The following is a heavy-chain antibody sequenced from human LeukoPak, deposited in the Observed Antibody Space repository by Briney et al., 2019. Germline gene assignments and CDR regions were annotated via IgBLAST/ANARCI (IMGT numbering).Heavy chain of an antibody. J-gene: IGHJ4*02. Sequence: ASVKVSCKASGGTFSSYPISWVRQAPGQGLEWMGGIIPIFGTANYAQKFQGRVTIAADESTSTAYMELGSLRSEDTAVYYCARVTDCGGDCYDYWGQGTLVTVSS. V-gene: IGHV1-69*01. D-gene: IGHD2-21*01. CDR1: GGTFSSYP. CDR2: IIPIFGTA. CDR3: ARVTDCGGDCYDY.